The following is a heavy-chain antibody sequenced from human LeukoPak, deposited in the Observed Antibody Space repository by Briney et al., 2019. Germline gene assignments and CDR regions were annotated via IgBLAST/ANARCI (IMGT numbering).Heavy chain of an antibody. CDR3: ARHIRGRPTPNPYYYYYCYMDV. J-gene: IGHJ6*03. CDR2: IYSSGST. D-gene: IGHD2-21*01. Sequence: PSETLTLTCTVSGGSISSYYWSWIRQPPGKGLEWIGYIYSSGSTNYNPSLKSRVTISVDTSQTQFSLKLRSVTAADTVVYYCARHIRGRPTPNPYYYYYCYMDVWGKGTTVTVSS. V-gene: IGHV4-4*09. CDR1: GGSISSYY.